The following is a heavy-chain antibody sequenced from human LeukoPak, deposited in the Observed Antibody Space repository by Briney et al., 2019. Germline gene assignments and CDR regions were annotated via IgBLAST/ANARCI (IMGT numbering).Heavy chain of an antibody. CDR3: ARGGYSGFDPFDY. J-gene: IGHJ4*02. D-gene: IGHD5-12*01. Sequence: ASVKVSCKASGYTFTGYYMHCVRQAPGQGLEWMGWINPISGVTNFAQNFLGRVSMSRDTSIRTAYLDMYSLTFDDTAVFYCARGGYSGFDPFDYWGQGTLVTVSS. CDR1: GYTFTGYY. V-gene: IGHV1-2*02. CDR2: INPISGVT.